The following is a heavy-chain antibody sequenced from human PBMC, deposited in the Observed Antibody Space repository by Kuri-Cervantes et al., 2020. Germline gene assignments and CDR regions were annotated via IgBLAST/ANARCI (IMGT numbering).Heavy chain of an antibody. CDR3: AKGRDNGYSPFDY. D-gene: IGHD3-22*01. CDR2: ISSGATTT. J-gene: IGHJ4*01. V-gene: IGHV3-23*01. Sequence: GESLKISCAASGFTFSSYSMSWVRQAPGKGLVWVSGISSGATTTHYADSVKGRFTISRDSSKNTLYLQMNTLRVEDTAVYFCAKGRDNGYSPFDYWGHGALVTVSS. CDR1: GFTFSSYS.